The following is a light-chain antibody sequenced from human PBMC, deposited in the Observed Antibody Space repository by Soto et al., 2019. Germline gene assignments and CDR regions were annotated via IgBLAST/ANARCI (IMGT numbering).Light chain of an antibody. V-gene: IGKV3-11*01. CDR3: EPRCDWPRT. CDR2: DAY. J-gene: IGKJ1*01. Sequence: TLSPARLSVAPGERVALGCRHSQSVSSFLAWYQQRPGQAPRILIYDAYKRAPGIPDRFSGSESGTYFTRLLSRHDCGAFALYYCEPRCDWPRTFGEGTKVDIK. CDR1: QSVSSF.